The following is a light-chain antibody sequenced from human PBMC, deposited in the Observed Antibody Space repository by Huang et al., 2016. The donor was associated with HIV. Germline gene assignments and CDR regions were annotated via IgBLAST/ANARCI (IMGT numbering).Light chain of an antibody. J-gene: IGKJ3*01. CDR3: QQYDSLPRT. CDR1: RHIYSY. V-gene: IGKV1-33*01. CDR2: DAA. Sequence: DIQMTQSPSSLSASIGDRVTITCRASRHIYSYVNLYQHRPGKAPKLLIYDAAKLEVGVSSRFSGSGSGRNFTLIISSLQPEDFATYYCQQYDSLPRTFGPGTKV.